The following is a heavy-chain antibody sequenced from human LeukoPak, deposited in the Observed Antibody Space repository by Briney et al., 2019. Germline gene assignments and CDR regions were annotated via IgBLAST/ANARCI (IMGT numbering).Heavy chain of an antibody. J-gene: IGHJ3*02. CDR3: ARASNDALDI. Sequence: ASVKVSCKASGYTFTRHYMYWVRRAPGQGLEWMGIINPSGGSTSYEQKFQGRVTMTRDTSTSTVYMELTSLRSEDTAVYYCARASNDALDIRGQGTMVTVSS. CDR2: INPSGGST. V-gene: IGHV1-46*01. CDR1: GYTFTRHY.